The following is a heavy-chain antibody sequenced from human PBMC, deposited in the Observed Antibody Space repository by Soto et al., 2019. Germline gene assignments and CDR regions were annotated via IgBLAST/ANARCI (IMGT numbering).Heavy chain of an antibody. CDR2: IYHSGST. V-gene: IGHV4-38-2*01. D-gene: IGHD3-22*01. CDR3: ARTYDGSENWFDP. J-gene: IGHJ5*02. Sequence: SETLSLTCAVSGYSISSGYYWGWIRQPPGKGLEWIGSIYHSGSTYYNPSLKSRVTISVDTSKNQFSLKLSSVTAADTAVYYCARTYDGSENWFDPWGQGTLVTVSS. CDR1: GYSISSGYY.